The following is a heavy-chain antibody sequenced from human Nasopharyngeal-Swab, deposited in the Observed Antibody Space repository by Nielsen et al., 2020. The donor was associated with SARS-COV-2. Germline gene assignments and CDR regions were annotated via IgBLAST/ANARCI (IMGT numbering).Heavy chain of an antibody. D-gene: IGHD3-22*01. CDR2: ISSSASTT. V-gene: IGHV3-48*03. CDR3: ARDRGWRDNSGYCDY. CDR1: GSSFNTYE. J-gene: IGHJ4*02. Sequence: GESLKISCAASGSSFNTYEMNWVRQAPGRGLEWVSYISSSASTTYYADSVKGRFTVSRDNAKNSLYLQVNSLRAEDTAVYYCARDRGWRDNSGYCDYWGQGTLVTVSS.